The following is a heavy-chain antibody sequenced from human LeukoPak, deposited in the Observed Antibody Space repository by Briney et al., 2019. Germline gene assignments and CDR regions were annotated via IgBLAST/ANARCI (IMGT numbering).Heavy chain of an antibody. D-gene: IGHD2-21*01. Sequence: SETLSLTCTVSGGSVSSGSYYWSWIRQPPGKGLEWIGYIYYSGSTNYNPSLKSRVTISVDTSKNQFSLKLSSVTAADTAVYYCARDVVLRGYYYGMDVWGQGTTVTVPS. V-gene: IGHV4-61*01. CDR1: GGSVSSGSYY. J-gene: IGHJ6*02. CDR3: ARDVVLRGYYYGMDV. CDR2: IYYSGST.